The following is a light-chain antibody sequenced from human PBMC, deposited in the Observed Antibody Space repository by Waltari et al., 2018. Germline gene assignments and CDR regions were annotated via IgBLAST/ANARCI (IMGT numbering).Light chain of an antibody. Sequence: EIVLTQSPAPLSLSPGERATLSCRASQSVSSYLAWYQQKPGQAPRLLIYDASNRATGIPARFSGSGSGTDFTLTISSLEPEDFAVYYCQQRSNWPPWTFGQGTKVGIK. CDR2: DAS. V-gene: IGKV3-11*01. CDR1: QSVSSY. J-gene: IGKJ1*01. CDR3: QQRSNWPPWT.